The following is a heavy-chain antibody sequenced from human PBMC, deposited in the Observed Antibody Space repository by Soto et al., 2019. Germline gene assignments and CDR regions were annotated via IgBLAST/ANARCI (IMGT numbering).Heavy chain of an antibody. D-gene: IGHD1-26*01. V-gene: IGHV4-39*01. CDR2: IYYSGST. CDR1: GGSISSSSYY. J-gene: IGHJ4*02. Sequence: PSETLSLTCTVSGGSISSSSYYWGWIRQPPGKGLEWIGSIYYSGSTYYNPSLKSRVTISVDTSKNQFSLKLSSVTAADTAVYYCARSLVGATTLGFDYWGQGTXVTVSS. CDR3: ARSLVGATTLGFDY.